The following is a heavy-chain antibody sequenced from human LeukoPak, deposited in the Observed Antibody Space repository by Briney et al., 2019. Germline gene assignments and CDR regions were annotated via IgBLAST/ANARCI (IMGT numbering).Heavy chain of an antibody. CDR3: ASAGITMVRGVPPNYYYYYGMDV. J-gene: IGHJ6*04. D-gene: IGHD3-10*01. Sequence: SVKVSYKASGGTFSSYAISWVRQAPGQGLEWMGGIIPIFGTANYAQKFQGRVTITADKSTSTAYMELSSLRSEDTAVYYCASAGITMVRGVPPNYYYYYGMDVWGKGTTVTVSS. CDR1: GGTFSSYA. V-gene: IGHV1-69*06. CDR2: IIPIFGTA.